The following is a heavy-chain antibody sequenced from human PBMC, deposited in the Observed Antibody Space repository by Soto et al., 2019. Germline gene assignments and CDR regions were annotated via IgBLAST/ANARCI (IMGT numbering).Heavy chain of an antibody. V-gene: IGHV3-30*18. CDR1: GFTFSSYG. CDR3: AKDRHYDKRLDY. D-gene: IGHD4-17*01. J-gene: IGHJ4*02. Sequence: GGSLRLSCAASGFTFSSYGMHWVRQAPGKGLEWVAVISYDGSNKYYADSVKGRFTISRDNSKNTLYLQMNSLRAEYTAVYYCAKDRHYDKRLDYWGQGTLVTVSS. CDR2: ISYDGSNK.